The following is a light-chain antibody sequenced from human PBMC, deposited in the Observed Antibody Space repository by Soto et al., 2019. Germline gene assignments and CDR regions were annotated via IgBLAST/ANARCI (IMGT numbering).Light chain of an antibody. V-gene: IGKV3-20*01. Sequence: ENVMTHSPATLAVASLGRLPLXFRASQSISSSYLAWYQQKPGQAPRLLIYGASNRATGIPDRFSGSGSGTDFTLTISRLEPEDFAVYYCQQYGSSGTFGQGTKVDIK. CDR3: QQYGSSGT. J-gene: IGKJ1*01. CDR1: QSISSSY. CDR2: GAS.